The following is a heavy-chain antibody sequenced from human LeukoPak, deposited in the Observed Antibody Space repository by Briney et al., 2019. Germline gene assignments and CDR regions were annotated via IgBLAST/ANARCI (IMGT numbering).Heavy chain of an antibody. CDR1: GGTFSSYA. J-gene: IGHJ6*03. CDR3: ARDGDTAMVTGYYYMDV. D-gene: IGHD5-18*01. Sequence: SVNVSYKASGGTFSSYAISWVRQAPGQGLEWMGGIIPIFGTANYAQKFQGRVTITTDESTSTAYMELSSLRSEDTAVYYCARDGDTAMVTGYYYMDVWGKGTTVTVCS. V-gene: IGHV1-69*05. CDR2: IIPIFGTA.